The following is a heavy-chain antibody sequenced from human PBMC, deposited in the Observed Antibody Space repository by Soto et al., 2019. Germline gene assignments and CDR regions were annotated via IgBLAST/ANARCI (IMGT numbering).Heavy chain of an antibody. V-gene: IGHV1-46*01. Sequence: QGQLVQSGADVKKPGTSVKVSCKAAGYSFTNYCMYWVRQAPGQGLEWMGMINPRTGSTRYAQKFQDRVTLTRDTSTTTVYMELSTLISDDTVVYYCARDGGLLTASWHYDLWGPGTLVTVSS. CDR3: ARDGGLLTASWHYDL. J-gene: IGHJ2*01. CDR2: INPRTGST. D-gene: IGHD2-15*01. CDR1: GYSFTNYC.